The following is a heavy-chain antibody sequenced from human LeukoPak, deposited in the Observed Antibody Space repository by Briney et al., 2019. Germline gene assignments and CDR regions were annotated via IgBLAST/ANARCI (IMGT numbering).Heavy chain of an antibody. J-gene: IGHJ4*02. CDR1: GGSFSGYY. V-gene: IGHV4-34*01. CDR3: ARGYYYGSGSSFDY. Sequence: SETLSLTCAVYGGSFSGYYWRWIRQPPGKGLEWMGEINHSGSTNYNPSLKSRVTISVDTPKNQFSLKLSSVTAADTAVYYCARGYYYGSGSSFDYWGQGTLVTVSS. CDR2: INHSGST. D-gene: IGHD3-10*01.